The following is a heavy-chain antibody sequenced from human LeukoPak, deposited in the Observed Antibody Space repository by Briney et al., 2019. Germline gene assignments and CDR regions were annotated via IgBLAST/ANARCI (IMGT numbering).Heavy chain of an antibody. D-gene: IGHD2-21*01. CDR2: INPNSDYT. V-gene: IGHV1-2*02. Sequence: ASVKVSFKASGYTFTVYYMHWVRQAPGQGLEWMGWINPNSDYTFYAQKFQGRVALTRDTSISTVYMELTTLTSDDTALYYCAVAPGDYWGQGTLVSVSA. CDR1: GYTFTVYY. CDR3: AVAPGDY. J-gene: IGHJ4*02.